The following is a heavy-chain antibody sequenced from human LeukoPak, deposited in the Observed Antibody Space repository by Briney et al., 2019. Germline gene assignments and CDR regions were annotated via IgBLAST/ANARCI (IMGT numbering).Heavy chain of an antibody. CDR3: AKDRSGLNWYFDL. V-gene: IGHV3-30*18. CDR2: ISYDGSNQ. Sequence: GGSLRLSCAASGFTFSNYGMHWVRQAPGKGLEWVAIISYDGSNQYYTDSEKGRFTISRDNSKNTLYLQINSLRAEDTAVYFCAKDRSGLNWYFDLWGRGTLVTVSS. D-gene: IGHD6-19*01. J-gene: IGHJ2*01. CDR1: GFTFSNYG.